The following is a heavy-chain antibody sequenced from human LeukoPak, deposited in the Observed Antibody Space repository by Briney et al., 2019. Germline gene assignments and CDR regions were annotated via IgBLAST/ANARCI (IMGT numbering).Heavy chain of an antibody. CDR2: INHSGST. D-gene: IGHD3-10*01. V-gene: IGHV4-34*01. CDR1: GGSISSYY. Sequence: SETLSLTCTVSGGSISSYYWSWIRQPPGKGLEWIGEINHSGSTNYNPSLKSRVTISVDTSKNQFSLKLSSVTAADTAVYYCARHRKGFYYGSGPFDYWGQGTLVTVSS. J-gene: IGHJ4*02. CDR3: ARHRKGFYYGSGPFDY.